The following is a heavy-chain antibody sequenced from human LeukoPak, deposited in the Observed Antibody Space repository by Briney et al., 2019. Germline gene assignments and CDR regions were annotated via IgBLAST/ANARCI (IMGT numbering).Heavy chain of an antibody. CDR2: IIPILGIA. J-gene: IGHJ4*02. Sequence: SVKVSCKASGGTFSSYAISWVRQAPGQGLEWMGRIIPILGIANYAQKFQGRVTITADKSTSTAYMELSSLRSEDTAVYYCARGESSSWDSNFDYWGQGTLVTVSS. CDR1: GGTFSSYA. CDR3: ARGESSSWDSNFDY. V-gene: IGHV1-69*04. D-gene: IGHD6-13*01.